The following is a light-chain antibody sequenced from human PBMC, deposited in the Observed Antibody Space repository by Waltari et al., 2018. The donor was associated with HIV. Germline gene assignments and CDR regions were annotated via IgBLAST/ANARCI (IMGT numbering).Light chain of an antibody. Sequence: TQSPSASGAPGQRVTLTCSAVTSNIAGDSIYWYQQVPGTAPKLLIFRGDQRLSGGPDRFSGAKSGASSSLAISGLQSDDEADYYCAAWTDIMSGWLFGGGTKLTVL. V-gene: IGLV1-47*01. CDR2: RGD. J-gene: IGLJ3*02. CDR3: AAWTDIMSGWL. CDR1: TSNIAGDS.